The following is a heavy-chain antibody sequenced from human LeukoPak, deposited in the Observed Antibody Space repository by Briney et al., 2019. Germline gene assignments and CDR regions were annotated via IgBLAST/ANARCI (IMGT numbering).Heavy chain of an antibody. CDR1: GFTFSTFA. D-gene: IGHD2-8*02. J-gene: IGHJ4*02. V-gene: IGHV3-23*01. CDR2: IFRSGGEI. Sequence: GGSLRLPCAASGFTFSTFAMIWVRQPPGKGLEWVSSIFRSGGEIHYADSVRGRFTISRDNSKSTLSLQMNSLRAEDTAIYYCATYRQVLLPFESWGQGTLVTVSS. CDR3: ATYRQVLLPFES.